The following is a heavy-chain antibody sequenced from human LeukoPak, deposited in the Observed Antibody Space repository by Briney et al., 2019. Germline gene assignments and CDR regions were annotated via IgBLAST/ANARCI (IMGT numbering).Heavy chain of an antibody. CDR2: ISYDGSNE. D-gene: IGHD4-17*01. J-gene: IGHJ5*02. CDR1: GFTFSSYW. Sequence: PGGSLRLSCAASGFTFSSYWMHWVRQAPGKGLVWVAIISYDGSNEYYADSVKGRFTISRDNAKNSLYLQMNSLRAEDTAVYYCARDSATVTSTSSWFDPWGQGTLVTVSS. V-gene: IGHV3-30*03. CDR3: ARDSATVTSTSSWFDP.